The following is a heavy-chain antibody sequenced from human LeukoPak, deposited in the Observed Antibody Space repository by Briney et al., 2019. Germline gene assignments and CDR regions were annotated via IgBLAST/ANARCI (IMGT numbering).Heavy chain of an antibody. CDR2: IYYSGST. CDR3: ARHRDYYGSGSYLNWFDP. CDR1: GGSISSSSYY. Sequence: SETLSLTCTVSGGSISSSSYYWGWIRQPPGKGLEWIVSIYYSGSTYYNPSLKSRVTISVDTSKNQFSLKLSSVTAADTAVYYCARHRDYYGSGSYLNWFDPWGQGTLVTVSS. V-gene: IGHV4-39*01. D-gene: IGHD3-10*01. J-gene: IGHJ5*02.